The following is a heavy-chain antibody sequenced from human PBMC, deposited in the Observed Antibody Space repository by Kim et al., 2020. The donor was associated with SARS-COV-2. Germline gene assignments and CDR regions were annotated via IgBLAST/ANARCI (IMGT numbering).Heavy chain of an antibody. CDR3: ARTIAAAGNTPRNWFDP. CDR1: GYSFTSYW. CDR2: IYPGDSDT. V-gene: IGHV5-51*01. Sequence: GESLKISCKGSGYSFTSYWIGWVRQMPGKGLEWMGIIYPGDSDTRYSPSFQGQVTISADKSISTAYLQWSSLKASDTAMYYCARTIAAAGNTPRNWFDPWGQGTLVTVSS. D-gene: IGHD6-13*01. J-gene: IGHJ5*02.